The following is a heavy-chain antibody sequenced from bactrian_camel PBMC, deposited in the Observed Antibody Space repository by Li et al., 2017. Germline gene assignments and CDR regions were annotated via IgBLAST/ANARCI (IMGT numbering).Heavy chain of an antibody. D-gene: IGHD3*01. V-gene: IGHV3S1*01. J-gene: IGHJ4*01. CDR2: ISTDGTST. Sequence: HVQLVESGGGSVQAGGSLRLSCVASGYLGSRGCMGWFRQAPGKEREGVAAISTDGTSTYYASSVKGRFTISQGDARGTLYLQMDSLKPEDTAMYYCAADYCGTRVDQNVLAGELLVAAQRTNSEYWDWGQGTQVTVS. CDR1: GYLGSRGC. CDR3: AADYCGTRVDQNVLAGELLVAAQRTNSEYWD.